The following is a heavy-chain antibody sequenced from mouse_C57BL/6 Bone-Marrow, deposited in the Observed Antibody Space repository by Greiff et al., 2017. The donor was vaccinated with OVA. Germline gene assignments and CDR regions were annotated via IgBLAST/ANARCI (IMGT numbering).Heavy chain of an antibody. V-gene: IGHV3-6*01. CDR1: GYSITSGYY. CDR3: ARDGGIYYYGSSPHFDY. D-gene: IGHD1-1*01. CDR2: ISYDGSN. Sequence: ESGPGLVKPSQSLSLTCSVTGYSITSGYYWNWIRQFPGNKLEWMGYISYDGSNNYNPSLKNRISITRDTSKNQFFLKLNSVTTEDTATYYCARDGGIYYYGSSPHFDYWGQGTTLTVSS. J-gene: IGHJ2*01.